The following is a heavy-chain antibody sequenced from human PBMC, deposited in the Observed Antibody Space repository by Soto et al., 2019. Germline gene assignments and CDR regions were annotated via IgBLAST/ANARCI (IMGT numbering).Heavy chain of an antibody. J-gene: IGHJ4*02. Sequence: QVQLVQSGAEVKKPGASVKVSCRTSGYTFTNYYMHWVRQAPGQGLEWMGIIKCSGGETTYGQKFLSGVTVARDTSPSTVYMEVSIPRSVYTAVYDCARGGDLVLVTAPLAHWGQGTLVTVSS. D-gene: IGHD2-21*02. CDR3: ARGGDLVLVTAPLAH. CDR1: GYTFTNYY. V-gene: IGHV1-46*03. CDR2: IKCSGGET.